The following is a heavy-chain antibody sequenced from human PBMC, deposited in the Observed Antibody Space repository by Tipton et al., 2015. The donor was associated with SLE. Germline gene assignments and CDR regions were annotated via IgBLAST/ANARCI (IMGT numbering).Heavy chain of an antibody. CDR3: ARGIYGGNLDY. V-gene: IGHV4-34*01. D-gene: IGHD4-23*01. J-gene: IGHJ4*02. CDR1: GGSFSGYY. CDR2: INHSGST. Sequence: LRLSCAVYGGSFSGYYWSWIRQPPGKGLEWIGEINHSGSTNYNPSLKSRVTISVDTSKNQFSLKLSSVTAADTAVYYCARGIYGGNLDYWGQGTLVTVSS.